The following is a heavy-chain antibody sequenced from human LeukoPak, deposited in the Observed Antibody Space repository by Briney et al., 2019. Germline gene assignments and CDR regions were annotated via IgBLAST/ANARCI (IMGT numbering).Heavy chain of an antibody. CDR3: AREASYCSSTSCYRTSSGFDP. CDR1: GGSFSGYY. Sequence: TSETLSLTCAVYGGSFSGYYWSWIRQPPGKGLEWIGEINHSGSTNYNPSLKSRVTISVDTSKNQFSLKLSSVTAADTAVYYCAREASYCSSTSCYRTSSGFDPWGQGTLVTVSS. V-gene: IGHV4-34*01. D-gene: IGHD2-2*02. CDR2: INHSGST. J-gene: IGHJ5*02.